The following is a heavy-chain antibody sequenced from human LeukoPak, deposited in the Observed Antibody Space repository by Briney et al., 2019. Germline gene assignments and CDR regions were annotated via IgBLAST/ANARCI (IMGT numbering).Heavy chain of an antibody. CDR2: IHHSGSN. D-gene: IGHD4-11*01. J-gene: IGHJ4*02. Sequence: PSETLSLTCTVSGGSIGGYYGSWIRQPPGKGLEWIGYIHHSGSNKYNPSLKGRVSMSVDTSKTQFSLKLSSVAAADTAVYHCAIHNYSNFVFDYWGQGTLVTVPS. CDR3: AIHNYSNFVFDY. V-gene: IGHV4-59*08. CDR1: GGSIGGYY.